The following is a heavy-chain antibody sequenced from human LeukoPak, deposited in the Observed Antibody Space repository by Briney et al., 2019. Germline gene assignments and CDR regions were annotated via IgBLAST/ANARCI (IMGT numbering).Heavy chain of an antibody. J-gene: IGHJ4*02. Sequence: GGSLRLSCAASGFTFSSYWMSWVRQAPGKGLEWVSAISGSAYSTYYADSVKGRFTISRDNSKNTLYLQMNSLRAEDTAVYYCATVGSGYDPIDYWGQGTLVTVSS. CDR3: ATVGSGYDPIDY. V-gene: IGHV3-23*01. D-gene: IGHD5-12*01. CDR1: GFTFSSYW. CDR2: ISGSAYST.